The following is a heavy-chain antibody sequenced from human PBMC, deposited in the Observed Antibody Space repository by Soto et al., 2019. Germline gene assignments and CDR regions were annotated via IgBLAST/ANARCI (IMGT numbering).Heavy chain of an antibody. J-gene: IGHJ4*02. Sequence: ASVRVSCKASGYTFTSYAMHWVRQAPGQRLEWMGWINAGNGNTKYSQKFQGRVTITRDTSASTAYMELSSLRSEDTAVYYCAVYSGYDDFDYWGQGTLVTVSS. CDR1: GYTFTSYA. CDR3: AVYSGYDDFDY. V-gene: IGHV1-3*01. CDR2: INAGNGNT. D-gene: IGHD5-12*01.